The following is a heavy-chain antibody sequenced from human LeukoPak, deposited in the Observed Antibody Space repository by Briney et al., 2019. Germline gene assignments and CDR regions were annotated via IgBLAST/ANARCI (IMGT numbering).Heavy chain of an antibody. Sequence: GGSLRLSCAASGFTFTNYVLSWVRQAPGKGLEWVSPITDTGDGILYADSVKGRFTISRDHANTLLSLQINSLTAEDTAVYSCANECDYGNDSWSPCYCGQGTLLTVSS. V-gene: IGHV3-23*01. J-gene: IGHJ4*02. CDR2: ITDTGDGI. CDR3: ANECDYGNDSWSPCY. CDR1: GFTFTNYV. D-gene: IGHD4-17*01.